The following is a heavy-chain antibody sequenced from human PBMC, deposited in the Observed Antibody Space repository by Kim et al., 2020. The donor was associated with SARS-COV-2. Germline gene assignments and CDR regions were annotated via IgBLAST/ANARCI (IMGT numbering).Heavy chain of an antibody. D-gene: IGHD3-22*01. J-gene: IGHJ4*02. Sequence: ASVKVSCKVSGYTLTELSMHWVRQAPGKGLEWMGGFDPEDGETIYAQKFQGRVTMTEDTSTDTVYMELSSLRSEDTAVYYCATLDSSGYYKEYYFDYWGQGIPLTVSS. CDR1: GYTLTELS. CDR3: ATLDSSGYYKEYYFDY. CDR2: FDPEDGET. V-gene: IGHV1-24*01.